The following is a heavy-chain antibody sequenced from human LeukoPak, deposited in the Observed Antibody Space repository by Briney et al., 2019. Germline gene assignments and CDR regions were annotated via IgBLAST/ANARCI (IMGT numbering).Heavy chain of an antibody. D-gene: IGHD4-17*01. CDR1: GGTFSSYA. J-gene: IGHJ4*02. CDR3: ARTSTVTVYYFDY. V-gene: IGHV1-69*06. CDR2: IIPIFGTA. Sequence: ASVKVSCTASGGTFSSYAMSWVRQAPGQGLEWMGGIIPIFGTANYAQKFQGRVTITADKSTSTAYMELSSLRSEDTAVYYCARTSTVTVYYFDYWGQGTLVTVSS.